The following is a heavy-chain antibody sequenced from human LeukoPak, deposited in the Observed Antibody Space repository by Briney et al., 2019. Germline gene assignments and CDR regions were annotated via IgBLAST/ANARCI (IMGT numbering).Heavy chain of an antibody. CDR2: ISGSGGST. Sequence: LSGGSLRLSCAASGFTFSSYAMSWVRQAPGKGLEWVSAISGSGGSTYYADSVKGRFTISRDNSKNTLYLQMNSLRAEDTAVYYRAKGYSYGLDYFDYWGQGTLVTVSS. CDR1: GFTFSSYA. V-gene: IGHV3-23*01. D-gene: IGHD5-18*01. J-gene: IGHJ4*02. CDR3: AKGYSYGLDYFDY.